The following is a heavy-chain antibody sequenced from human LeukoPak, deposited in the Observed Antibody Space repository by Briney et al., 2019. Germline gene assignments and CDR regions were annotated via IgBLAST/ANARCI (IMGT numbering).Heavy chain of an antibody. CDR3: ARGFLAVSWFDP. Sequence: PSETLSLTCTVSGYSISSGYYWGWIRQPPGKGLEWIGSIYHSGSTYYNPSLKSRVTISVDTSKNQFSLKLSSVTAADTAVYYCARGFLAVSWFDPWGQGTLVTDSS. J-gene: IGHJ5*02. CDR2: IYHSGST. CDR1: GYSISSGYY. D-gene: IGHD4-17*01. V-gene: IGHV4-38-2*02.